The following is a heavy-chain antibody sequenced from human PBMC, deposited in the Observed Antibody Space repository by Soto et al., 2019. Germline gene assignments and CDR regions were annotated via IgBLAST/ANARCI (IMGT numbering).Heavy chain of an antibody. Sequence: EVPLLESGGGLVQPGGSLRLSCAASGFTFSSYAMSWVRQAPGKGLEWVSAISGSGGSTYYADSVKGRFTISRDNSKNTLYLQMNSLRAEDTAVYYCAKAEDYYDRSGLAEYFQHWGQGTLVTVSS. J-gene: IGHJ1*01. V-gene: IGHV3-23*01. D-gene: IGHD3-22*01. CDR2: ISGSGGST. CDR1: GFTFSSYA. CDR3: AKAEDYYDRSGLAEYFQH.